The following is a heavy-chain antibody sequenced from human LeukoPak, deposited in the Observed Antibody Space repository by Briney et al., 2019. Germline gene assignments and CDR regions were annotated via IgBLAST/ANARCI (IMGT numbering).Heavy chain of an antibody. D-gene: IGHD6-19*01. CDR2: ISGSGSNS. CDR3: AKSYDNGWYVCDY. CDR1: GFTFNNYA. V-gene: IGHV3-23*01. Sequence: GGSLRLSCAASGFTFNNYAMSWVGQAPGKGLEWVSTISGSGSNSYYADSVKCPFTISRDNSKNPLYLQMNSLRAEDTAFYYCAKSYDNGWYVCDYWGQGTLVTVSS. J-gene: IGHJ4*02.